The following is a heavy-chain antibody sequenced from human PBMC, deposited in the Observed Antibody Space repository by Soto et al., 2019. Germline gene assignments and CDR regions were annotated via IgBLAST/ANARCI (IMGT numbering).Heavy chain of an antibody. CDR3: LVTYDILTGYDEGPLDY. D-gene: IGHD3-9*01. V-gene: IGHV1-69*02. CDR1: GGTFSSYT. Sequence: SVKVSCKASGGTFSSYTISWVRQAPGQGLEWMGRIIPILGIANYAQKFQGRVTITADKSTSTAYMELSSLRSEDTAVYYCLVTYDILTGYDEGPLDYWGQGTLVTVSS. J-gene: IGHJ4*02. CDR2: IIPILGIA.